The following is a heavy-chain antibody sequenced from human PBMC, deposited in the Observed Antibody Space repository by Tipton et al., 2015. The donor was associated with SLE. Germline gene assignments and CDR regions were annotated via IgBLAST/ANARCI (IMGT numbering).Heavy chain of an antibody. CDR3: VKAPPRNTGWYYFDS. V-gene: IGHV3-43*01. D-gene: IGHD6-19*01. CDR2: ISWNAGGT. CDR1: GFTFDDYN. J-gene: IGHJ4*02. Sequence: SLRLSCAASGFTFDDYNMHWVRQRPGKGLEWVSLISWNAGGTYYADSVKGRFTISRDNSKNSLYLYMNSLQTEDTALYHCVKAPPRNTGWYYFDSWGQGTLVTVSS.